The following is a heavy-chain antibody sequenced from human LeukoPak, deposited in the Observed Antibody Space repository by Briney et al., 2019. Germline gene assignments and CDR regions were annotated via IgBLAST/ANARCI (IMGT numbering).Heavy chain of an antibody. D-gene: IGHD3-3*01. Sequence: GGSLRLSCAASGFTFSNYAMHWVRQAPGQGLEWVAVLSYDGSIKYYTDSVKGRFTISRDNSKNTLYLQMNSLRAEDTAVYYCAKITEWLSPYYYGMDVWGQGTTVTVSS. V-gene: IGHV3-30-3*01. J-gene: IGHJ6*02. CDR2: LSYDGSIK. CDR3: AKITEWLSPYYYGMDV. CDR1: GFTFSNYA.